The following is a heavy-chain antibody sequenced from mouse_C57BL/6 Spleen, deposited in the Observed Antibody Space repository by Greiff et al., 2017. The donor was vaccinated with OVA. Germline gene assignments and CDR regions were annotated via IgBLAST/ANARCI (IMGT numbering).Heavy chain of an antibody. Sequence: QVQLQQPGAELVMPGASVKLSCKASGYTFTSYWMHWVKQRPGQGLEWIGEIDPSDSFTNYNQKFKGKYTLTVDKSTSTAYMQLSSRTSEDAAVYYCARTGGMVYFDYWGQGTTLTVSA. CDR2: IDPSDSFT. D-gene: IGHD2-10*02. CDR1: GYTFTSYW. J-gene: IGHJ2*01. V-gene: IGHV1-69*01. CDR3: ARTGGMVYFDY.